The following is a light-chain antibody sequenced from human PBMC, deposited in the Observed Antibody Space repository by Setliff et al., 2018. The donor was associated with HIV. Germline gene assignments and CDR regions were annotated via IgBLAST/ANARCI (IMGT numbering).Light chain of an antibody. CDR2: QVT. Sequence: QSALTQPPSASGSPGQSVTISCTGASIDIGNYNYVSWYQHHPGKAPKLIIYQVTKRPSGVPDRFSGSKSANTASLTVSGLQAEDEADYYCAAWDDSLSGYYVFGTGTKVTVL. CDR3: AAWDDSLSGYYV. V-gene: IGLV2-8*01. CDR1: SIDIGNYNY. J-gene: IGLJ1*01.